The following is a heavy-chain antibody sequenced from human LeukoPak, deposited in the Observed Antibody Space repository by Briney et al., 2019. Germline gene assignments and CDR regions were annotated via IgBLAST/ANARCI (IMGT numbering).Heavy chain of an antibody. Sequence: SETLSLTCTVSSGSISSYYWSWIRQPPGKGLEWIGYIYDSGSTNYNPSLKSRVTISVDTSKNQFSLRLSSVTAADTAVYYCARYSSSHSGYYYFGLDVWGQGTTVTVSS. J-gene: IGHJ6*02. D-gene: IGHD6-6*01. CDR2: IYDSGST. CDR3: ARYSSSHSGYYYFGLDV. CDR1: SGSISSYY. V-gene: IGHV4-59*01.